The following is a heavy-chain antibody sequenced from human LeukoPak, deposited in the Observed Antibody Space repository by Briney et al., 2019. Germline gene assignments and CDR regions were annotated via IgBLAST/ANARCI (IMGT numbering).Heavy chain of an antibody. J-gene: IGHJ6*03. D-gene: IGHD3-22*01. Sequence: PGGSLRLSCAASGFTFSHYAMRWVRQAPARGLGWVSAISGSGGSTYYADTVKRRFTISRDNDNNILYLQMNSLRAEDTAVYYLAKMALTMIVVPYYMDVWGKGTTVTVSS. V-gene: IGHV3-23*01. CDR2: ISGSGGST. CDR1: GFTFSHYA. CDR3: AKMALTMIVVPYYMDV.